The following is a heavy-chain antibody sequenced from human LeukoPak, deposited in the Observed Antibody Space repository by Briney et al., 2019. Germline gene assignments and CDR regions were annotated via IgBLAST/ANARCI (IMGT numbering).Heavy chain of an antibody. CDR3: ARERVATSFDY. V-gene: IGHV4-34*01. CDR1: GGFFSGYY. CDR2: INHSGST. J-gene: IGHJ4*02. D-gene: IGHD5-12*01. Sequence: PSETLSLTCAVYGGFFSGYYWSWIRQPPRKGLEWIGEINHSGSTNYNPALKSRVTISVDTSKNQFSLKLSSVTAADTAVYYCARERVATSFDYWGQGTLVTVSS.